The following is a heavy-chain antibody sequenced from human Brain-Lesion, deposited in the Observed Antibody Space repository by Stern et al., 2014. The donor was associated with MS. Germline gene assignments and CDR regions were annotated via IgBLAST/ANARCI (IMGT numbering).Heavy chain of an antibody. V-gene: IGHV4-39*01. CDR2: IYYSGTT. Sequence: QLQESGPGLVKPSETLSLTCSVSGGSISRSTYYWGWIRQPPGKGLEWIGSIYYSGTTYYNPSLQSRVTIDTSTNQFSLRLTSVTAADTAVYYCARHDGWLPHYWSQGTLVTVSS. CDR3: ARHDGWLPHY. CDR1: GGSISRSTYY. D-gene: IGHD5-12*01. J-gene: IGHJ4*02.